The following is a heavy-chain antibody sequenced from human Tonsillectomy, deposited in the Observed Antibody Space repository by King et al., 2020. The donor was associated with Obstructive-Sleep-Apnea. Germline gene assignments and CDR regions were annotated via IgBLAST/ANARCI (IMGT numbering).Heavy chain of an antibody. J-gene: IGHJ6*02. Sequence: VQLVESGAEVKKPGESLKISCKGSGYSFTSYWIGWVRQMPGKGLEWMGIIYPVDSDTRYSPSFQGQGTISADKSISTAYLQWSSLKASDTAMYYCARHTYSYGFYYYGMDVWGQGTTVTVSS. D-gene: IGHD5-18*01. CDR2: IYPVDSDT. CDR3: ARHTYSYGFYYYGMDV. CDR1: GYSFTSYW. V-gene: IGHV5-51*01.